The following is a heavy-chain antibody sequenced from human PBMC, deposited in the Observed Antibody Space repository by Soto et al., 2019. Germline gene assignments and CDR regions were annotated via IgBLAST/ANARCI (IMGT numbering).Heavy chain of an antibody. V-gene: IGHV3-21*01. D-gene: IGHD3-10*01. CDR2: ISSTGTYV. J-gene: IGHJ4*02. CDR1: GFTFSAYN. Sequence: GGSLRLSCAGSGFTFSAYNIYWVRQAPGKGLEWVSSISSTGTYVHYAASLKGRFTISRDNANSSVFLQMDNLSAEDTAVYYCARQLYLGELSLGFWGQGTLVTVSS. CDR3: ARQLYLGELSLGF.